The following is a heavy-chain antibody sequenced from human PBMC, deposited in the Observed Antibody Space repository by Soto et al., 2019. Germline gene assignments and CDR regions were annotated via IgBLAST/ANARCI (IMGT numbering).Heavy chain of an antibody. CDR2: IKSKGGGGTI. CDR1: GIPFTYAW. J-gene: IGHJ3*01. CDR3: AQIGYLPPNDAFAA. D-gene: IGHD6-13*01. V-gene: IGHV3-15*01. Sequence: EVQLVESGGDLVNPGGSLRLSCAVSGIPFTYAWMIWVRQSPGRGLEWVGRIKSKGGGGTIDYAAPVKCRFTISRDDSERLLYLHMNSLKSEDTGVSYCAQIGYLPPNDAFAAWGQGTVVTVSS.